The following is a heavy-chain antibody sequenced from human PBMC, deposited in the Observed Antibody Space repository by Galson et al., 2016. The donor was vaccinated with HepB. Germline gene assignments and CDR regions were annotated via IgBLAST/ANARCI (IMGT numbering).Heavy chain of an antibody. Sequence: CKVSGYPLTELSMHWVRQAPGKGLEWIGGLDPEDGKILYAQKFQGRVNLIEDTSTDTAYMELSSLTSEDTAMYSCARLDSGITLDDWGQGTLVTVSS. D-gene: IGHD1-26*01. CDR1: GYPLTELS. CDR2: LDPEDGKI. V-gene: IGHV1-24*01. CDR3: ARLDSGITLDD. J-gene: IGHJ4*02.